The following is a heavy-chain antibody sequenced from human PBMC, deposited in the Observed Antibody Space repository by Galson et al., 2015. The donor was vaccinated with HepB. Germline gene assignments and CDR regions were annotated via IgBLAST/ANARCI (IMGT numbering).Heavy chain of an antibody. CDR3: ARGGTYYKNPLDH. D-gene: IGHD3-10*01. Sequence: SLRLSCAASGFIFSDYYMTWIRQTPGEGLQWVSYITSTGGHTYYADSVKGRFTISRDNAKSSLYLEMNSLRVEDTAIYYCARGGTYYKNPLDHWGHGSLVTVSS. V-gene: IGHV3-11*05. CDR1: GFIFSDYY. J-gene: IGHJ4*01. CDR2: ITSTGGHT.